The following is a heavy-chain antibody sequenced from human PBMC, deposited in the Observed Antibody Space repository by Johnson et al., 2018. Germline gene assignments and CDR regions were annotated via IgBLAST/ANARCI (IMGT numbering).Heavy chain of an antibody. D-gene: IGHD2-21*01. CDR1: GFTFSNAW. CDR3: ARDPLLTEGAFDI. CDR2: IKSKTDGGTT. V-gene: IGHV3-15*07. Sequence: VQLVESGGGLVQPGGSLRLSCAASGFTFSNAWMNWVRQAPGKGLEWVGRIKSKTDGGTTAYAAPVKGRFTISRDGSKNPRDLQMNSLRAEDPAVYYCARDPLLTEGAFDIWGQGTMVTVSS. J-gene: IGHJ3*02.